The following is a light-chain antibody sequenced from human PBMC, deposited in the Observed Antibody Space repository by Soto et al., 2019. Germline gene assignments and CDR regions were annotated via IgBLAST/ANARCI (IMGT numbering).Light chain of an antibody. CDR1: SSDVGGYNY. J-gene: IGLJ2*01. Sequence: QSVLTQPASVSGSPGQSITISCTGTSSDVGGYNYVSWYQQHPGKAPKLMIYEVSNRPSGVSNRFSGSKSGNTPSLTISGLQAEDEADYYCSSYTSSSTRGVFGRGTKVTVL. CDR3: SSYTSSSTRGV. CDR2: EVS. V-gene: IGLV2-14*01.